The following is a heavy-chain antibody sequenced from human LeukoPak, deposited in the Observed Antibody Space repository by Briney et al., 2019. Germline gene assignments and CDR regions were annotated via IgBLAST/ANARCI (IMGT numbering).Heavy chain of an antibody. Sequence: SQTLSLTCTVSGGSISSGSYYWSWIRQPAGKGLEWIERIYTSGSTNYNPSLKSRVTISVDTSKNQFSLKLSSVTAADTAVYYCARERGYSGYDFAGDWFDPWGQGTLVTVSS. CDR2: IYTSGST. J-gene: IGHJ5*02. D-gene: IGHD5-12*01. CDR1: GGSISSGSYY. V-gene: IGHV4-61*02. CDR3: ARERGYSGYDFAGDWFDP.